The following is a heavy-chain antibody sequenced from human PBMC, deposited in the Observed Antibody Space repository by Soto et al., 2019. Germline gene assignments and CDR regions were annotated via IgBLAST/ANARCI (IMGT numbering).Heavy chain of an antibody. J-gene: IGHJ4*02. CDR1: GFTFGDYA. CDR2: IRSKAYGGTT. CDR3: TRDVPVGYYDSSGYYRFDY. D-gene: IGHD3-22*01. V-gene: IGHV3-49*03. Sequence: SLRLSCTASGFTFGDYAMSWFRQAPGKGLEWVGFIRSKAYGGTTEYAASVKGRFTISRDDSKSIAYLQMNSLKTEDTAVYYCTRDVPVGYYDSSGYYRFDYWGQGTLVTVSS.